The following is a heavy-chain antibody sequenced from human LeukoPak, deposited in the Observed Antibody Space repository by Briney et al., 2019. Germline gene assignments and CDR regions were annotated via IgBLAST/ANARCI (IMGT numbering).Heavy chain of an antibody. Sequence: GRSLRLSCVVLGFAFRTAGMSGFGRSPGKGREWVGCIKNKIDGGTSDDAAPVKGRFTISRDDSKNTLYLQMNSLKTGDTAVYYCTTYNDRDDFDIWGQGTMVTVSP. CDR3: TTYNDRDDFDI. J-gene: IGHJ3*02. D-gene: IGHD1-14*01. CDR1: GFAFRTAG. V-gene: IGHV3-15*01. CDR2: IKNKIDGGTS.